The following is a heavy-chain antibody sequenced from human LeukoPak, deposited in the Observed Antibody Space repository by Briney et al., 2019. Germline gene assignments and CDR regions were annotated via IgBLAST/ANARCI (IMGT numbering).Heavy chain of an antibody. D-gene: IGHD1-26*01. V-gene: IGHV1-46*01. J-gene: IGHJ6*03. CDR1: GYTFTSNY. CDR3: ARGLLSGSYGWSYYYYMDV. Sequence: GASVKVSCKASGYTFTSNYMHWVRQAPGQGLEWMGIINPSGGTTIYAQKFQGRVTMTRDMSTSTVYMELSSLRSEDTAVYYCARGLLSGSYGWSYYYYMDVWGKGTTVTVSS. CDR2: INPSGGTT.